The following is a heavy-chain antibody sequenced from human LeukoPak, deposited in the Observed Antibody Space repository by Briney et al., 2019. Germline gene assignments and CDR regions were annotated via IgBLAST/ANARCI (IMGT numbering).Heavy chain of an antibody. J-gene: IGHJ4*02. CDR1: GVTFSNYW. Sequence: PGGSLRVSCAASGVTFSNYWMNWVRQAPGEGLGWGAKIKQDGSEEYYVDAVKGRFTISRDNAKTSLYLQMNSLSAEDTAVYYCAREGNSGSYLAPGYLDYWGQGTLVTVSS. V-gene: IGHV3-7*01. CDR3: AREGNSGSYLAPGYLDY. CDR2: IKQDGSEE. D-gene: IGHD1-26*01.